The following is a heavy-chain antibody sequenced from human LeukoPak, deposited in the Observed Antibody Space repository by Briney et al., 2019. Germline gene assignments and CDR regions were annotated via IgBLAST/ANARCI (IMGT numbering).Heavy chain of an antibody. CDR2: IYSGGST. Sequence: GGSLRLSCAASGFTVSSNYMSWVRQAPGKGLEWVSVIYSGGSTYYADSVKGRFTISRHNSKNTLYLQMNSLRAEDTAVYYCARWPATYGSGSFIDYWGQGTLVTVSS. J-gene: IGHJ4*02. CDR3: ARWPATYGSGSFIDY. V-gene: IGHV3-53*04. D-gene: IGHD3-10*01. CDR1: GFTVSSNY.